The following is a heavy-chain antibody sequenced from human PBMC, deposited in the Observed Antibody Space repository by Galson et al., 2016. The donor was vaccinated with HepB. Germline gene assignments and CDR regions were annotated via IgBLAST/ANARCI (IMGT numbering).Heavy chain of an antibody. V-gene: IGHV4-34*01. J-gene: IGHJ1*01. D-gene: IGHD4-11*01. Sequence: SETLSLTCLVRGGTFNNYFWTWIRQTPGKGLEWIGEINASGVTKYNPSLRSRVTLSKDTSKNQFSLNLTSLTVADAAMYYCARAPYSSRLYKYFQYWGQGTLVTVSS. CDR1: GGTFNNYF. CDR3: ARAPYSSRLYKYFQY. CDR2: INASGVT.